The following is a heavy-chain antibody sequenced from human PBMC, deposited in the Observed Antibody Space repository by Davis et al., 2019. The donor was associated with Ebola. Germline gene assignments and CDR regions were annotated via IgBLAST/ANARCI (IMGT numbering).Heavy chain of an antibody. CDR1: GGSFNSSTYY. D-gene: IGHD5-24*01. CDR2: ISYSGTT. V-gene: IGHV4-39*07. CDR3: VRGSDAYKTGY. J-gene: IGHJ4*02. Sequence: MPGGSLRLSCTVSGGSFNSSTYYWGWIRQPPGRGLEWIGSISYSGTTHYNPSLRGRVTISIDTSKNQFSLEVRSVTAADTAFYYCVRGSDAYKTGYWGQGTLVTVSS.